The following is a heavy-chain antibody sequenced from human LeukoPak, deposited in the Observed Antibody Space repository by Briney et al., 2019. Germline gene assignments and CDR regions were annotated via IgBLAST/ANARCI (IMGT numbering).Heavy chain of an antibody. J-gene: IGHJ4*02. CDR3: ARDRPSLYCASTSCALDY. CDR2: ISSNSSYE. Sequence: GGSLRLSHAASGFSLSSYSMNWVRQAPGKGLEWGSSISSNSSYEDYADSVTGRFTISRDNGKNSLYLQMDSLTAEDTAVYYCARDRPSLYCASTSCALDYWGQGTQVTVSS. D-gene: IGHD2-2*01. CDR1: GFSLSSYS. V-gene: IGHV3-21*01.